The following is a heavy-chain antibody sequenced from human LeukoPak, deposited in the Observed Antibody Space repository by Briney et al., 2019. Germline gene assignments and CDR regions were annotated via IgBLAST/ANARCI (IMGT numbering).Heavy chain of an antibody. V-gene: IGHV2-70*11. CDR2: IDWDDDK. Sequence: QTLSLTCTVSGGSISSGDYYWSWIRQPPGKALEWLARIDWDDDKYYSTSLKTRLTISKDTSKNQVVLTMTNMDPVDTATYYCARIRGVGASGFDYWGQGTLVTVSS. J-gene: IGHJ4*02. D-gene: IGHD1-26*01. CDR1: GGSISSGDYY. CDR3: ARIRGVGASGFDY.